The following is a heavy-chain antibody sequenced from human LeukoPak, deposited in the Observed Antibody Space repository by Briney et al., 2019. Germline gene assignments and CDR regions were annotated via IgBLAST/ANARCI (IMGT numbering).Heavy chain of an antibody. CDR3: ARVSMVRGVIIRVPDAFDI. CDR1: GYTFTGYY. Sequence: GASVKVSCKASGYTFTGYYMHWVRQAPGQGLEWMGWINPNSGGTNYAQKLQGGVTMTTDTSTSTAYMELRSLRSDDTAVYYCARVSMVRGVIIRVPDAFDIWGQGTMVTVSS. V-gene: IGHV1-2*02. D-gene: IGHD3-10*01. CDR2: INPNSGGT. J-gene: IGHJ3*02.